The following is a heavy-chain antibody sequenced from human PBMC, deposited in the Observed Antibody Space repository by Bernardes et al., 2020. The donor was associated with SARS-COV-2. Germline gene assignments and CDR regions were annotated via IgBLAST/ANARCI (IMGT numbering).Heavy chain of an antibody. Sequence: GGSLRLSCATSGFTFSSYTMNWVRQATGKGLEWVSAISGSGGSTYYADSVKGRFTISRDNSKNTLYLQMNSLRAEDTALYYCAKTYGDPKVYGWGQGTLVTVSS. CDR2: ISGSGGST. CDR3: AKTYGDPKVYG. V-gene: IGHV3-23*01. CDR1: GFTFSSYT. J-gene: IGHJ4*02. D-gene: IGHD4-17*01.